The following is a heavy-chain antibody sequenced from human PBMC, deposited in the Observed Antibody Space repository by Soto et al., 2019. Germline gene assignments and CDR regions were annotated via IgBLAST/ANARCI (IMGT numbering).Heavy chain of an antibody. CDR2: IIPILGIA. J-gene: IGHJ6*03. CDR3: ARDLGGYCSVGSCYSGYYYYYMDV. V-gene: IGHV1-69*08. D-gene: IGHD2-15*01. Sequence: QVQLVQSGAEVKKPGSSVKVSCKASGGTFSSYTISWVRQAPGQGLEWMGRIIPILGIANYAQKFQGRVTITADKSTSTAYMELSSLRSEDTAVYYCARDLGGYCSVGSCYSGYYYYYMDVWGKGTTVTVSS. CDR1: GGTFSSYT.